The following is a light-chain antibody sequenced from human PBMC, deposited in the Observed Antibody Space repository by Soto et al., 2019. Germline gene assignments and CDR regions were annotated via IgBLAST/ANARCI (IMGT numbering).Light chain of an antibody. Sequence: DIQMTQSPSSLSASVGDTVTITCRASQGINNYLAWFQQRPGKVPKLLIYAASTLQSGVPSRFRGSRSGTDFTLTISSRQPEDVATFYCQNYDSVPRTFGQGTKVEIK. J-gene: IGKJ1*01. CDR2: AAS. CDR3: QNYDSVPRT. V-gene: IGKV1-27*01. CDR1: QGINNY.